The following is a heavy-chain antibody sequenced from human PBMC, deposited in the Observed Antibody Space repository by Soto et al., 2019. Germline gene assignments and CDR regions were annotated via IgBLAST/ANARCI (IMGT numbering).Heavy chain of an antibody. CDR2: IIPIFGTA. J-gene: IGHJ6*02. D-gene: IGHD4-17*01. CDR1: GGTFSSYA. Sequence: SVKVSCKASGGTFSSYAISWVRQAPGQGLEWMGGIIPIFGTANYAQKFQGRVTITADKSTSTAYMELSSLRAEDTAVYYCARGPTVTRTRYYYYGMDVWGQGTTVTVSS. CDR3: ARGPTVTRTRYYYYGMDV. V-gene: IGHV1-69*06.